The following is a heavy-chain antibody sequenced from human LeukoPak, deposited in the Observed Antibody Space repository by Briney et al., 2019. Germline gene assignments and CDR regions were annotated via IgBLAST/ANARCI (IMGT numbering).Heavy chain of an antibody. D-gene: IGHD3-10*01. J-gene: IGHJ4*02. CDR1: CCTFSSYD. Sequence: ASVKVSCKASCCTFSSYDINWVRQATGQALEWMGWMNHNIGDTGYIPRFQGRVTMTSDTSISTAYMELSSLRSEDTAVYYCARGPYGTGSHFDFWGQGTLVTVSS. CDR2: MNHNIGDT. CDR3: ARGPYGTGSHFDF. V-gene: IGHV1-8*02.